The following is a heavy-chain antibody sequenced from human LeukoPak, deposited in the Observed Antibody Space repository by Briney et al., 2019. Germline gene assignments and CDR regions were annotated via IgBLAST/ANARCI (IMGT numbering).Heavy chain of an antibody. CDR1: GFTFSSYS. J-gene: IGHJ6*03. CDR3: AREPYDSSGYYYPAYYYYYMDV. V-gene: IGHV3-21*01. Sequence: GGSLRLSCAASGFTFSSYSMSWVRQAPGKGLEWVSSISSSSSYIYYADSVKGRFTISRDNAKDSLYLQMNSLRAEDTAVYYCAREPYDSSGYYYPAYYYYYMDVWGKGTTVTISS. D-gene: IGHD3-22*01. CDR2: ISSSSSYI.